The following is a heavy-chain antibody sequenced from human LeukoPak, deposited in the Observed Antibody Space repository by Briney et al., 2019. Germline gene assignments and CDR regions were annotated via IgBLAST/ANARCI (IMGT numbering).Heavy chain of an antibody. J-gene: IGHJ4*02. Sequence: SETLSLTCTVSGGSISSYYWSWIRQPPGKGLEWIGYIYYSGSTNYNPSLKSRVTMSVDTSKNQFSLKLTSVTAADTAVYYCARRFYGDYWGQGTLVTVSS. CDR3: ARRFYGDY. D-gene: IGHD2/OR15-2a*01. CDR2: IYYSGST. V-gene: IGHV4-59*08. CDR1: GGSISSYY.